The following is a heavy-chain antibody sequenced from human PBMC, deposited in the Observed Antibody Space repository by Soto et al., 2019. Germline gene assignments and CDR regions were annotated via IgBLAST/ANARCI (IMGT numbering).Heavy chain of an antibody. V-gene: IGHV3-30*18. J-gene: IGHJ4*02. Sequence: GGSLRLSCADSGLSFSSYGMHWVRQAPGEGLEWVAAISYDGSNKNYLASVKGRFTISRDNFRNTLSLQMNSLRAEDTAVYYCAKGGYNYGFLFDCWGQGTLVTVSS. CDR1: GLSFSSYG. CDR3: AKGGYNYGFLFDC. CDR2: ISYDGSNK. D-gene: IGHD5-18*01.